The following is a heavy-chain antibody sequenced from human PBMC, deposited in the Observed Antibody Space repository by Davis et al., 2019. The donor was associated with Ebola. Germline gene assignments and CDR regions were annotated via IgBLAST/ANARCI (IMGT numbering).Heavy chain of an antibody. Sequence: SLMISCAASGFTFSSYGMHWVRQAPGKGLEWVAVISYDGSNKYYADSVKGRFTISRDNSKNTLYLQMNSLRAEDTAVYYCAKDRYNWNEGGMDVWGQGTTVTVSS. CDR2: ISYDGSNK. D-gene: IGHD1-20*01. CDR3: AKDRYNWNEGGMDV. J-gene: IGHJ6*02. CDR1: GFTFSSYG. V-gene: IGHV3-30*18.